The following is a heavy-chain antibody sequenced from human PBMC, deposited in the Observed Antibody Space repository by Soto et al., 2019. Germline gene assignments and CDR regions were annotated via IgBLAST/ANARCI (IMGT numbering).Heavy chain of an antibody. V-gene: IGHV4-59*08. CDR3: ARQFQDVYKALED. J-gene: IGHJ4*02. Sequence: SETLSLTCTVSGGSISSYHWSWIRQSPGKGLEWIGYTSNSAPTIYNPSLKSRVTISADTSKNQFSLRLSSVTAADTAVYFCARQFQDVYKALEDWGQGALVTVSS. D-gene: IGHD3-3*01. CDR2: TSNSAPT. CDR1: GGSISSYH.